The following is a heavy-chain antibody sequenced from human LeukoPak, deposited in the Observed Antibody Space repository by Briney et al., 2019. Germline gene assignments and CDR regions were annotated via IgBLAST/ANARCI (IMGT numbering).Heavy chain of an antibody. CDR3: ARDGLIAPYYYYGMDV. Sequence: PGGSLRLSCAASGFTFSNCGMHWVRQAPGKGLEWVAVIWYDGNNKYYADSVKGRFTISRDNSKNTLYLQMNSLRAEDTAVYYCARDGLIAPYYYYGMDVWGQGTTVTVSS. V-gene: IGHV3-33*01. D-gene: IGHD2/OR15-2a*01. J-gene: IGHJ6*02. CDR2: IWYDGNNK. CDR1: GFTFSNCG.